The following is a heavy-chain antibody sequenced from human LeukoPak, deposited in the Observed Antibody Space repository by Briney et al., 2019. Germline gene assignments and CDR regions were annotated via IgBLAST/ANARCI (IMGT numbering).Heavy chain of an antibody. D-gene: IGHD6-19*01. CDR3: AKIAVAGRRDY. CDR2: INHSGST. CDR1: GGSFSGYY. V-gene: IGHV4-34*01. J-gene: IGHJ4*02. Sequence: PSETLSLTCAVYGGSFSGYYWSWIRQPPGKGLEWIGEINHSGSTNYNPSLKSRVTISVDTSKNQFSLKLSSVTAADTAVYYCAKIAVAGRRDYWGQGTLVTVSS.